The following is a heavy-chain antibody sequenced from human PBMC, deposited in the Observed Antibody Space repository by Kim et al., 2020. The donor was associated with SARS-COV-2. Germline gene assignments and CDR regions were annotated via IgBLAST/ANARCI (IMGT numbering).Heavy chain of an antibody. Sequence: SETLSLTWTVSGGSISSSSYYWGWIRQPPGKGLEWIGSIYYSGSTYYNPSLKSRVTISVDTSKNQFSLKLSSVTAADTAVYYCARDIRGALRGIVVVPAATFDPWGQGTLVTVSS. J-gene: IGHJ5*02. CDR2: IYYSGST. D-gene: IGHD2-2*01. CDR1: GGSISSSSYY. CDR3: ARDIRGALRGIVVVPAATFDP. V-gene: IGHV4-39*02.